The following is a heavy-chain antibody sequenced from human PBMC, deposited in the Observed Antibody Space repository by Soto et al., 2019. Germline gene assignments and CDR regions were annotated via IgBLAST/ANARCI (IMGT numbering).Heavy chain of an antibody. D-gene: IGHD3-10*01. CDR2: ISAYNGNT. J-gene: IGHJ4*02. Sequence: QVQLVQSGAEVKKPGASVKVSCKASGYTFTSYGISWVRQAPGQGLEWMGWISAYNGNTNYAQKLQGRVTMTTDTSTSTAYMGLRSLGSDGTGVYYWGRGFRFTLVRGELSEYWGQGTLVTVSS. V-gene: IGHV1-18*01. CDR1: GYTFTSYG. CDR3: GRGFRFTLVRGELSEY.